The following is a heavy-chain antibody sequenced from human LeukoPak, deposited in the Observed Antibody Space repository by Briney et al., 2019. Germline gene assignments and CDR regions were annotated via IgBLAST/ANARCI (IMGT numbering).Heavy chain of an antibody. D-gene: IGHD6-19*01. V-gene: IGHV4-34*01. Sequence: SETLSLTCAVYGGSFSGYYWSWIRQPPGEGLEWIGEINHSGSTNYNPSLKSRVTISVDTSKNQFSLKLSSVTAADTAVYYCARKFRKQWLVRFDCWGQGTLVTVSS. CDR3: ARKFRKQWLVRFDC. J-gene: IGHJ4*02. CDR2: INHSGST. CDR1: GGSFSGYY.